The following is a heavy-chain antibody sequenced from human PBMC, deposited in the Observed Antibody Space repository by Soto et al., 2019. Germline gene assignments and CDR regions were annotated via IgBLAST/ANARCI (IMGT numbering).Heavy chain of an antibody. CDR2: IIPIFGAA. CDR3: ARGAGYYDSSGYYYRAFDI. Sequence: SVKGSCKAPGGTFSSYAINWVRQAPGQGLEWMGGIIPIFGAANYAQKFQGRVTITADESASTAYMELSSLRSEDTAVYYCARGAGYYDSSGYYYRAFDIWGQGTMVTVSS. D-gene: IGHD3-22*01. J-gene: IGHJ3*02. CDR1: GGTFSSYA. V-gene: IGHV1-69*13.